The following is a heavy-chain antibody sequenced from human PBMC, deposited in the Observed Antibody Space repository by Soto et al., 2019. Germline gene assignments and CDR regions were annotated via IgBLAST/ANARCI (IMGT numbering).Heavy chain of an antibody. D-gene: IGHD3-3*02. CDR1: GFTFSSYW. J-gene: IGHJ4*02. Sequence: GGSLRLSCAASGFTFSSYWMSWVRQAPGKGLEWVANIKQDGSEKYYVDSVKGRFTIPRDNAKNSLYLQMNSLRAEDTAVYYCARLGVHFWSGYSYYFDYWGQGTLVTVSS. V-gene: IGHV3-7*03. CDR3: ARLGVHFWSGYSYYFDY. CDR2: IKQDGSEK.